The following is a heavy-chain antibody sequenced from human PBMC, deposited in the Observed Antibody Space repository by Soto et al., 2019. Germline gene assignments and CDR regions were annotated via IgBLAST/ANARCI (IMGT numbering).Heavy chain of an antibody. Sequence: EVQLVESGGDLVQPGESLRLSCAASGFTFRSYSMHWVRQAPGKGLVWVSRINSDGSTTTYADSVKGRFTISRDNAKNTLYLQMNSLRAEDTAVYYFVNYDITKDWGQGTLVTVSS. CDR2: INSDGSTT. J-gene: IGHJ1*01. CDR3: VNYDITKD. V-gene: IGHV3-74*01. D-gene: IGHD3-9*01. CDR1: GFTFRSYS.